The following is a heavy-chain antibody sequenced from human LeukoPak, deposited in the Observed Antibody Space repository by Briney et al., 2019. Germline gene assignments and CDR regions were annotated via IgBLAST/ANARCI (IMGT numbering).Heavy chain of an antibody. D-gene: IGHD3/OR15-3a*01. V-gene: IGHV4-31*03. CDR1: GGSVSSVGYH. CDR2: IYYNGSP. CDR3: ARVPTGGRALWTSFPDS. J-gene: IGHJ4*02. Sequence: SQTLSLTCSVSGGSVSSVGYHWSWIRQHPGKGLEWIGYIYYNGSPFYSPSLRSRVTISLDTSNNHVSLKLSSVTAADTAVYYCARVPTGGRALWTSFPDSWGQGILVTVSS.